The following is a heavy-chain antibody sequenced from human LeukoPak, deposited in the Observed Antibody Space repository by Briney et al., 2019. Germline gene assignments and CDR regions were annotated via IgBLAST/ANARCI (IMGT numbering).Heavy chain of an antibody. D-gene: IGHD5-18*01. CDR2: ISAYNGNT. J-gene: IGHJ6*03. V-gene: IGHV1-18*01. Sequence: VASVKVSCKASGYTFTGYDINWVRQAPGQGLEWMGWISAYNGNTNYAQNVQGRVTMTTDTSTSTAYMELRSLRSDDTAVYYCARAPDTATVYQYMDVWGKGTTVTVSS. CDR3: ARAPDTATVYQYMDV. CDR1: GYTFTGYD.